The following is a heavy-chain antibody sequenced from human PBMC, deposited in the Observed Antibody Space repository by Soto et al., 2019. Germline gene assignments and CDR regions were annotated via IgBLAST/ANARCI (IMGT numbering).Heavy chain of an antibody. CDR2: IIPILGIA. Sequence: QVQLMQSGAEVKKPGSSVKVSCKASGGTFSSYTISWVRQAPGQGLEWMGRIIPILGIANYAQKFQGRVTITAXXSXSXXYMELSSLRSEDTAVYYCAGDRGSGWYYSYYGMDVWGQGTTVTVSS. J-gene: IGHJ6*02. CDR1: GGTFSSYT. CDR3: AGDRGSGWYYSYYGMDV. V-gene: IGHV1-69*08. D-gene: IGHD6-19*01.